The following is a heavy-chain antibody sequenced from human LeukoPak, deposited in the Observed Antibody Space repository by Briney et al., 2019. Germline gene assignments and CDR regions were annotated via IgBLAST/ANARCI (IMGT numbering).Heavy chain of an antibody. D-gene: IGHD5-18*01. Sequence: SGTLSLTCAVSGDSISSPNWWSWVRQPPGKGLHWIGEIYHSGSASYNPSLKSRVTIAVDMPRNQFSLKLTSVIAADTAVYYCARVVDTAPYYFDYWGQGILVTVSS. CDR2: IYHSGSA. CDR3: ARVVDTAPYYFDY. V-gene: IGHV4-4*02. CDR1: GDSISSPNW. J-gene: IGHJ4*02.